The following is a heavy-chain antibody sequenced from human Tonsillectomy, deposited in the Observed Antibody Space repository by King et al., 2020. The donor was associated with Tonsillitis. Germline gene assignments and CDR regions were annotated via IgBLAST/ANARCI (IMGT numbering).Heavy chain of an antibody. D-gene: IGHD4-23*01. CDR3: ARDSDTSGNYWFFDL. CDR1: GFTFSYYG. CDR2: IQFDGSIK. Sequence: VQLVESGGGVVQPGTSLRISCAASGFTFSYYGMHWVRQAPGKGLEWVAAIQFDGSIKYYIDSVKGRLSISRDDSQNTLYLQMDRLRVEDKAVYYCARDSDTSGNYWFFDLWGRGTLVTVSS. J-gene: IGHJ2*01. V-gene: IGHV3-33*05.